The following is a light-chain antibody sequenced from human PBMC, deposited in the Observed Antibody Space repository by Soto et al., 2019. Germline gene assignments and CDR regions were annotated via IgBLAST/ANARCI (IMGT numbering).Light chain of an antibody. CDR1: QSISSW. CDR2: KAS. J-gene: IGKJ1*01. CDR3: QPYNNYFWT. V-gene: IGKV1-5*03. Sequence: DIQMTQSPSTLSASVGDRVTITCRASQSISSWLAWYQQKPGKAPKLLIYKASSLESGVPSRFSGSGSGTEFTLTISSLQPDDFATYYCQPYNNYFWTFGQGTKVAI.